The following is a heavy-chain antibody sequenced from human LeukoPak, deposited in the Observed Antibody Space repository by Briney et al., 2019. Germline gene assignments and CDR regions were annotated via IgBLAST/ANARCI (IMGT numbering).Heavy chain of an antibody. V-gene: IGHV4-34*01. Sequence: SETLSLTCAVYGGSFSGYYWSWIRQPPGKGLEWIGEINHSGSTNYNPSLKSRVTISVDTSKNQFSLKLSSVTAADTAVYYCSRENHGVGYYDISLDYWGQGTLVTVSS. CDR3: SRENHGVGYYDISLDY. D-gene: IGHD3-9*01. CDR1: GGSFSGYY. J-gene: IGHJ4*02. CDR2: INHSGST.